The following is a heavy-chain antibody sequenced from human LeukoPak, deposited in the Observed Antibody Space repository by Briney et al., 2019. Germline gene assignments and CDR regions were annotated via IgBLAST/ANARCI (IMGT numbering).Heavy chain of an antibody. V-gene: IGHV3-74*01. CDR3: ARDRVLGSGSSDY. D-gene: IGHD3-10*01. CDR2: IRGDGGDT. J-gene: IGHJ4*02. Sequence: GGSLRLSCAASGLPFGDYWMHWVRQAPGKGLVWVSRIRGDGGDTSYADSVKGRFTVSRDNAKNTLYLQMNSLRAEDTAVYFCARDRVLGSGSSDYWGQGTLVTVSP. CDR1: GLPFGDYW.